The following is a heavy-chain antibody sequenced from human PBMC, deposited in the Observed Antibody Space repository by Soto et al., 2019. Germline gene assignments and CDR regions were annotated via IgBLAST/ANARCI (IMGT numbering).Heavy chain of an antibody. CDR2: MSHSGPT. CDR3: GMSRGRYTNHS. CDR1: GGSVTTNYW. D-gene: IGHD6-19*01. J-gene: IGHJ1*01. V-gene: IGHV4-4*02. Sequence: SETLSLTCAVSGGSVTTNYWWGWVRQSPVTGLEWIGDMSHSGPTNYSPSLKSRVTLSVDTSKNQFSLELKSVTAADTAVYFCGMSRGRYTNHSWGQGTLDTVSS.